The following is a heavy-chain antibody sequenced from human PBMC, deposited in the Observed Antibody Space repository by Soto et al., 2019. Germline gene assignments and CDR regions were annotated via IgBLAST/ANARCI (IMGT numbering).Heavy chain of an antibody. CDR3: AKDGLSMVRGVTLPLDAFDI. D-gene: IGHD3-10*01. CDR2: ISGSGGST. J-gene: IGHJ3*02. V-gene: IGHV3-23*01. CDR1: GFTFSSYA. Sequence: GGSLRLSCAASGFTFSSYAMSWVRQAPGKGLEWVSAISGSGGSTYYADSVKGRFTISRDNSKNTLYLQMNSLRAEDTAVYYCAKDGLSMVRGVTLPLDAFDIWGQGTMVTVSS.